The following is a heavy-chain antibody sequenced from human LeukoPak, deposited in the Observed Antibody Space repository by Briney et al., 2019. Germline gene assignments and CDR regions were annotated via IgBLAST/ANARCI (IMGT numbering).Heavy chain of an antibody. V-gene: IGHV2-5*02. CDR2: IYWDDDR. D-gene: IGHD6-19*01. J-gene: IGHJ4*02. CDR3: ARLPWLAYFDY. Sequence: SGPTLVNPTQTLTLTCTFSGFSLSTRGVGVGWIRQPPGKALEWLALIYWDDDRRYSPSLKRRLTITKDTSKNQVVLTMTNMDPVDTATYYCARLPWLAYFDYWGQGTLVTVSS. CDR1: GFSLSTRGVG.